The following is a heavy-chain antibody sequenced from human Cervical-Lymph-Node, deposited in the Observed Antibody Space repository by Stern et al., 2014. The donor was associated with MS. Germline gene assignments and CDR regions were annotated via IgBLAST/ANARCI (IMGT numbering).Heavy chain of an antibody. CDR2: IKPGGGST. J-gene: IGHJ4*02. CDR3: ARDNGGWSVDS. D-gene: IGHD6-19*01. Sequence: DQLVESGAEGKKPGASVKVSCKAFGYTFTSNKMHWVRQAPGQGLEWMGIIKPGGGSTRYAEKLQGRVPMTRDTSTSTVYMELTSLRSEDTAVYSCARDNGGWSVDSWGQGTLVIVSS. V-gene: IGHV1-46*01. CDR1: GYTFTSNK.